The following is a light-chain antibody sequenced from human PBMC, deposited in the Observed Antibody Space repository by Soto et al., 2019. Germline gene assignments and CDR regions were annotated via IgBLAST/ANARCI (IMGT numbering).Light chain of an antibody. CDR1: QSVGTY. V-gene: IGKV3-11*01. J-gene: IGKJ4*01. CDR2: DAS. CDR3: QQRNNWPLT. Sequence: EIVLTQSPATLSLSPGERATPSCRASQSVGTYLVWYQQKPGQAPRVFIYDASNRATGIPARFSGSGSGTDFTLTISSLEPEDSAVYYCQQRNNWPLTFGGGTKVDIK.